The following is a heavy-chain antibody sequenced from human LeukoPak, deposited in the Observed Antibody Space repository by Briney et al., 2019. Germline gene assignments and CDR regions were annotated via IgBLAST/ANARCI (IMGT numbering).Heavy chain of an antibody. CDR3: ARTSHYVDIAATIPYRIYYFDY. D-gene: IGHD5-12*01. J-gene: IGHJ4*02. CDR1: GYTFTGYY. Sequence: ASVKVSCKASGYTFTGYYMHWVRQAPGQGLEWMGWINPNSGGTNYAQKFQGRVTMTTDTSTSTAYMELRSLRSDDTAVYYCARTSHYVDIAATIPYRIYYFDYWGQGTLVTVSS. V-gene: IGHV1-2*02. CDR2: INPNSGGT.